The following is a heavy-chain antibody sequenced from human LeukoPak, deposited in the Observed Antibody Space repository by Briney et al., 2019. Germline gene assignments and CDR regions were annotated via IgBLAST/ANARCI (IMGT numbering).Heavy chain of an antibody. D-gene: IGHD2-15*01. J-gene: IGHJ3*02. V-gene: IGHV3-21*01. CDR1: GGSFSGYY. Sequence: ETLSLTCAVYGGSFSGYYWSWIRQAPGKGLEWVSSISSSSSYIYYADSVKGRFTISRDNAKNSLYLQMNSLRADDTAVYYCARETYCSGGSCYKGNAFDIWGQGTMVTVSS. CDR2: ISSSSSYI. CDR3: ARETYCSGGSCYKGNAFDI.